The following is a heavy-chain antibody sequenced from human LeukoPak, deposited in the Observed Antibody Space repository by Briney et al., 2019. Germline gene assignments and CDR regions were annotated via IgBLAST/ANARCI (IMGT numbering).Heavy chain of an antibody. CDR2: IWYDGSNK. D-gene: IGHD1-7*01. CDR1: GFTFSSYG. Sequence: GGSLRLSCAASGFTFSSYGMHWVRQAPGKGPEWVAVIWYDGSNKYYADSVKGRFTIARDNSNNMLYLQMNSLRAEDTAVYYCARDRGKWNYVSPFDKWGQGTLVTVSS. V-gene: IGHV3-33*01. CDR3: ARDRGKWNYVSPFDK. J-gene: IGHJ4*02.